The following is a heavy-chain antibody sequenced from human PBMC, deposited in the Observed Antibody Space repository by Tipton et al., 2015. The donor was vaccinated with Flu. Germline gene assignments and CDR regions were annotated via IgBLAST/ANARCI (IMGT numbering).Heavy chain of an antibody. Sequence: VQLVQSGGGLIQPGGSLRLSCAASGFTVSSNYMSWVRQAPGKGLEWVSVIYSGGSTYYADSVKGRFTISRDNSKNTLYLQINSLRAEDTAVYYCARVTYYYDSSGYYYGMDVWGQGTTFTVSS. V-gene: IGHV3-53*01. D-gene: IGHD3-22*01. CDR3: ARVTYYYDSSGYYYGMDV. J-gene: IGHJ6*02. CDR1: GFTVSSNY. CDR2: IYSGGST.